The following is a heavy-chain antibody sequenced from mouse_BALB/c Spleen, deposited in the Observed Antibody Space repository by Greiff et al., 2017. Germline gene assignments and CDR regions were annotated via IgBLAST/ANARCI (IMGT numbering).Heavy chain of an antibody. D-gene: IGHD2-14*01. CDR2: IWSDGST. J-gene: IGHJ3*01. CDR3: ARQDYRYDGTVPFAY. V-gene: IGHV2-6-2*01. CDR1: GFSLTSYG. Sequence: QVQLKESGPDLVAPSQSLSITCTVSGFSLTSYGVHWVRQPPGKGLEWLVVIWSDGSTTYNSALKSRLSISKDNSKSQVFLKMNSLQTDDTAMYYCARQDYRYDGTVPFAYWGQGTLVTVSA.